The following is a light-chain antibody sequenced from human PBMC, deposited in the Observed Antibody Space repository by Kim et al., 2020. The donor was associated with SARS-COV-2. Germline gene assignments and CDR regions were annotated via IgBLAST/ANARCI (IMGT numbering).Light chain of an antibody. V-gene: IGKV1-5*01. J-gene: IGKJ1*01. CDR1: ESISSW. CDR3: QKYNSYPRT. CDR2: DAS. Sequence: DIQMTQSPSTLSASVGDRVTITCRASESISSWLAWYQQKPGKAPTLLIYDASSLRSAVPARFSGSGSGTEFTLTISSLQPEDVATYYCQKYNSYPRTFGQGTKVDIK.